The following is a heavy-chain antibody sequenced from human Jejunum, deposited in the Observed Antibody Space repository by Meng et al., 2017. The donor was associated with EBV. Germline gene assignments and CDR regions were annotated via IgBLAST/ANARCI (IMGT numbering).Heavy chain of an antibody. CDR3: ARVVDYYERSGYPDF. J-gene: IGHJ4*02. CDR2: IYYSGNT. V-gene: IGHV4-61*01. CDR1: CGSVSTASYY. Sequence: VQWRGSGPGLGKPSETLSLPCTVSCGSVSTASYYWSWIRQSPGKGLEWIGYIYYSGNTNYHPSLKSRATITVDTSKNQFSLKLSSATAADTAVYYCARVVDYYERSGYPDFWGQGTLVTVSS. D-gene: IGHD3-22*01.